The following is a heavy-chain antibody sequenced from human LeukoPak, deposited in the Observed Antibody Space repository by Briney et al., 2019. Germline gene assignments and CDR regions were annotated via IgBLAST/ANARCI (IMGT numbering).Heavy chain of an antibody. CDR1: GYTLTEFS. D-gene: IGHD3-22*01. V-gene: IGHV1-24*01. CDR3: ATEVWYYYDSSGYYPNFHFDY. J-gene: IGHJ4*02. Sequence: ASVKVSCKVSGYTLTEFSMHWVRQAPGKGLEWMGGFDPEDGETIYAQKFQGRVTMTEDTSTDTAYMELSSLRSEDTAVYYCATEVWYYYDSSGYYPNFHFDYWGQGTLVTVSS. CDR2: FDPEDGET.